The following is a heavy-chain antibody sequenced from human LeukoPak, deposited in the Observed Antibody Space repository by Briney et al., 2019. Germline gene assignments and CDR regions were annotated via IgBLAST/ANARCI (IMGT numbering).Heavy chain of an antibody. CDR1: GGTFSSYA. D-gene: IGHD2-2*02. CDR2: IIPIFGTA. J-gene: IGHJ6*03. V-gene: IGHV1-69*05. Sequence: SVKVSCKASGGTFSSYAISWVRQAPGQGLEWMGGIIPIFGTANYAQKFQGRVTITTDESTSTAYMELSSLRSEDTAVYYCARVEHQLLYPIGYYYYMDVWGKGTTVTVSS. CDR3: ARVEHQLLYPIGYYYYMDV.